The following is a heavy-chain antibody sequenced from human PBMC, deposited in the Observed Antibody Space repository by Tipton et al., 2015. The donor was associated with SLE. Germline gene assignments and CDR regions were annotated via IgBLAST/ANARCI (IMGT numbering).Heavy chain of an antibody. V-gene: IGHV4-34*01. Sequence: LRLSCAASGFTFEDYAMTWVRQAPGQGLEWIGEIHHSGSTNSNPSLKSRVTISVDKSKNQFSLKLSSVTAADTAVYFCARQAYLCSTTSCPMNPDAFDIWGQGTMVTVSS. CDR2: IHHSGST. CDR1: GFTFEDYA. D-gene: IGHD2-2*01. CDR3: ARQAYLCSTTSCPMNPDAFDI. J-gene: IGHJ3*02.